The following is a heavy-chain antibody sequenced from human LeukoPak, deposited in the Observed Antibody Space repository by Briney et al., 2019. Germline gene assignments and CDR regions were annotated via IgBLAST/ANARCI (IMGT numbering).Heavy chain of an antibody. CDR3: ARGYYDPDY. CDR2: IKQDGSEK. J-gene: IGHJ4*02. Sequence: GGSLRLSCAASGFTFSSYSMNWVRQAPGKGLEWVANIKQDGSEKYYVDSVKGRFTISRDNAKNSLYLQMNSLRAEDTAVYYCARGYYDPDYWGQGTLVTVSS. V-gene: IGHV3-7*01. D-gene: IGHD3-22*01. CDR1: GFTFSSYS.